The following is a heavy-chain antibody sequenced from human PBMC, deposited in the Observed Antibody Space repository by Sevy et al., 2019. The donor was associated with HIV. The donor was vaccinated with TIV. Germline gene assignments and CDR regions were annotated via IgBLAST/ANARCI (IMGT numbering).Heavy chain of an antibody. J-gene: IGHJ3*02. V-gene: IGHV3-30-3*01. CDR1: GLTFSSYA. Sequence: GGSLRLSCAASGLTFSSYAMHWVRQAPGKGLEWVAVISYDGSNKYYADSVKGRFTISRDNSKNTLYLQMNSLRAEDTAVYYCARAGFKFKSAFDIWGQGTMVTVSS. CDR3: ARAGFKFKSAFDI. CDR2: ISYDGSNK. D-gene: IGHD3-10*01.